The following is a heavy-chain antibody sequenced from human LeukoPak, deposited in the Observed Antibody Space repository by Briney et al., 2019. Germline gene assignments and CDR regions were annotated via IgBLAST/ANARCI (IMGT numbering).Heavy chain of an antibody. CDR3: ARGAGYCSGGSCYLNYYYYYYMDV. D-gene: IGHD2-15*01. J-gene: IGHJ6*03. CDR2: ISSSGGST. V-gene: IGHV3-23*01. Sequence: GGSLRLSCAASGFTFSSDAMRWVRQAPGKGLEWVSAISSSGGSTYYADSVRGRFIISRDNAKNSLYLQMNSLRAEDTAVYYCARGAGYCSGGSCYLNYYYYYYMDVWGKGTTVTISS. CDR1: GFTFSSDA.